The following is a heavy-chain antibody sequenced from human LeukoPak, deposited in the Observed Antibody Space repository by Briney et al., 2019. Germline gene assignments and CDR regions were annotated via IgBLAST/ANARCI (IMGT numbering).Heavy chain of an antibody. J-gene: IGHJ3*02. CDR1: GGSISSYY. V-gene: IGHV4-4*07. Sequence: SETLSLTCTVSGGSISSYYRSWIRQPAGKGLEWIGRIYTSGSTNYNPSLKSRVTMSVDTSKNQFSLKLSSVTAADTAVYYCAAYYDYVWAYAFDIWGQGTMVTVSS. CDR2: IYTSGST. CDR3: AAYYDYVWAYAFDI. D-gene: IGHD3-16*01.